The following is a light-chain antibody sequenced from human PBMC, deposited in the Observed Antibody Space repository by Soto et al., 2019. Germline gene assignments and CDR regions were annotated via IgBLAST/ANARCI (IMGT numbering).Light chain of an antibody. J-gene: IGKJ4*01. CDR2: GAS. V-gene: IGKV3-20*01. CDR3: QQYGRSPPT. Sequence: EIVLTQSPGTLSLSPGERATLSCSASQSVRSNSLAWYQQKPGQTPRLLIYGASTRATGIPDRFSGSGSGTDFTLTITRLEPEDFAVFYCQQYGRSPPTFGGGTNMEIK. CDR1: QSVRSNS.